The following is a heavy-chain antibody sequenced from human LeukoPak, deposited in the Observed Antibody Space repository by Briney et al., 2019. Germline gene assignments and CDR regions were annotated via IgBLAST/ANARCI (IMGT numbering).Heavy chain of an antibody. Sequence: GGTLRLSCAASGFTFSTFGMSWVRQSPGKGLECVSSISGSGGSTYYADSVKGRFTISRDNAKNSVYLQMNSLRDDDTAVYYCARVGYGSGSYYTNDYWGQGTLVTVSS. V-gene: IGHV3-23*01. CDR1: GFTFSTFG. D-gene: IGHD3-10*01. J-gene: IGHJ4*02. CDR3: ARVGYGSGSYYTNDY. CDR2: ISGSGGST.